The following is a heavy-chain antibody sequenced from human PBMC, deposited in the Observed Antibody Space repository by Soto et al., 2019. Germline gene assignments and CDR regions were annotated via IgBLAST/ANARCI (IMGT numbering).Heavy chain of an antibody. CDR2: INQDGSET. CDR1: GFSFRSYW. CDR3: ARAPPRHNYYAMDV. V-gene: IGHV3-7*01. J-gene: IGHJ6*02. Sequence: EVQLVESGGGLVQPGGSLRLSCVASGFSFRSYWMTWVRQAPGKGLEWVANINQDGSETYYVDSVKGRFTFSRDNAKNSVYLQMNSLRVEDTAVYYCARAPPRHNYYAMDVCGPGTTVTGSS.